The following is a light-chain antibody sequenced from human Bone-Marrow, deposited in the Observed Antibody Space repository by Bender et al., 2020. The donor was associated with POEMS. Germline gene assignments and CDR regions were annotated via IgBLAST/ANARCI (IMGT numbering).Light chain of an antibody. CDR1: GGSIATNY. CDR3: QSYDNSLGGWV. V-gene: IGLV6-57*02. CDR2: EDN. Sequence: NFMLTQPQSVSESPGKTVIISCTGSGGSIATNYVQWYQQRPGSAPTTVIYEDNQRPSGVPDRFSGSIDSSSNSASLAITGLQAEDEGDYYCQSYDNSLGGWVFGGGTKLTVL. J-gene: IGLJ3*02.